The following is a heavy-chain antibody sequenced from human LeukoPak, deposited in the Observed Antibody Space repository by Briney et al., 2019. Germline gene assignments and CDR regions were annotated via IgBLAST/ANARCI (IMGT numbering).Heavy chain of an antibody. CDR2: INHSGST. CDR3: ARDSRVDFWSGSYLYGWFDP. CDR1: GGSFNGYY. V-gene: IGHV4-34*01. Sequence: SETLSLTCAVYGGSFNGYYWGWIRQPPGKGLEWIVEINHSGSTNYNPSLKSRVTISVDTSKNQFSLKLSSVTAADTAVYYCARDSRVDFWSGSYLYGWFDPWGQGTLVTVSS. D-gene: IGHD3-3*01. J-gene: IGHJ5*02.